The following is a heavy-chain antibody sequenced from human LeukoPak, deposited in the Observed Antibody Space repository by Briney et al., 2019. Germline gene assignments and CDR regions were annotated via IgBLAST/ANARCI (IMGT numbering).Heavy chain of an antibody. CDR1: GGSFSGYY. D-gene: IGHD3-10*01. Sequence: NPSETLSLTCAVYGGSFSGYYWSWIRQPPGKGLEWIGEINHSGSTNYNPSLKSRVTISVDTSKNQFSLKLSSVTAADTAVYYCASIYGSGSSYYYYYGMDVWGQGTTVTVSS. CDR3: ASIYGSGSSYYYYYGMDV. J-gene: IGHJ6*02. CDR2: INHSGST. V-gene: IGHV4-34*01.